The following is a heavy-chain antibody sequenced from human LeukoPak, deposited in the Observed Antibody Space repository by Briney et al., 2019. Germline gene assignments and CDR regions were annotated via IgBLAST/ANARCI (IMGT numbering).Heavy chain of an antibody. J-gene: IGHJ4*02. V-gene: IGHV4-59*11. Sequence: PSETLSLTCTVSGGSISNHYWSWIRQPPGKGLEWIGYFYYSGSTTYSPSLKSRVTISVDTSKNQFSLNLSSVTAADTAVYYCARGFGDNVVRYFDYWGQGTLVTVSS. CDR3: ARGFGDNVVRYFDY. D-gene: IGHD6-6*01. CDR2: FYYSGST. CDR1: GGSISNHY.